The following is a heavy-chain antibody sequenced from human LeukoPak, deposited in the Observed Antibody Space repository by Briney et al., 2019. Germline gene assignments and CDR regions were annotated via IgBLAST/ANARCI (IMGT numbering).Heavy chain of an antibody. CDR2: ISYDGSNK. J-gene: IGHJ4*02. D-gene: IGHD6-13*01. CDR1: GFTFSSYG. CDR3: AREESSSSGYVGRDFDY. V-gene: IGHV3-30*03. Sequence: GRSLRLSCAASGFTFSSYGMHWVRQAPGKGLEWVAVISYDGSNKYYADSVKGRFTISRDNSKNTLYLQMNSLRAEDTAVYYCAREESSSSGYVGRDFDYWGQGTLVTVSS.